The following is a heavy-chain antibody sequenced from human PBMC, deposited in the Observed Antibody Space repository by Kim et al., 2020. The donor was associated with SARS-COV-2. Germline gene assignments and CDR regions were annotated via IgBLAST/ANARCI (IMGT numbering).Heavy chain of an antibody. Sequence: WDNDYTVSVKSRITINPDPSKNQFSLQRNSVTPEDTAVYYCTRTKAGLFDYWGQGTLVTVSS. CDR3: TRTKAGLFDY. D-gene: IGHD6-13*01. V-gene: IGHV6-1*01. J-gene: IGHJ4*02. CDR2: WDN.